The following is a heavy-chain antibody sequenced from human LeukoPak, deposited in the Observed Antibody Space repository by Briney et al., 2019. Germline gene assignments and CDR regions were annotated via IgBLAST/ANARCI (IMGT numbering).Heavy chain of an antibody. CDR1: GFTFSSYG. V-gene: IGHV3-33*01. D-gene: IGHD2-21*01. J-gene: IGHJ4*02. CDR2: IWYDGSNK. CDR3: ARGPIVVVIPPDY. Sequence: GGSLRLSCAASGFTFSSYGMHWVRQAPGKGLEWVAVIWYDGSNKYCADSVKGRFTISRDNSKNTLYLQMNSLRAEDTAVYYCARGPIVVVIPPDYWGQGTLVTVSS.